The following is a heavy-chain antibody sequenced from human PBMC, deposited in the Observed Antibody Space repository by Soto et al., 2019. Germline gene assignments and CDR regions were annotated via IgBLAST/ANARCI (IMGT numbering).Heavy chain of an antibody. CDR2: IYYSGST. D-gene: IGHD3-3*01. CDR1: GGSISSYY. Sequence: SETLSLTCTVSGGSISSYYWSWIRQPPGKGLEWIGYIYYSGSTNYNPSLKSRVTISVDTSKNQFSLKLSSVTAADTAVYYCARVNYDFWSGYYSAGRPYYYYYMDVWGKGTTVTVSS. J-gene: IGHJ6*03. V-gene: IGHV4-59*01. CDR3: ARVNYDFWSGYYSAGRPYYYYYMDV.